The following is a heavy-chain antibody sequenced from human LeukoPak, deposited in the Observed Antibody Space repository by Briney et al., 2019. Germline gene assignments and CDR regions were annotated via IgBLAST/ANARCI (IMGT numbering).Heavy chain of an antibody. V-gene: IGHV1-8*03. J-gene: IGHJ6*03. D-gene: IGHD2-2*02. CDR1: GYTFTSYD. CDR3: ARGPSHYCSSTSCYRGYYYYYYMDV. Sequence: ASVKVSCKASGYTFTSYDINWVRQATGQGLEWMGWMNPNSGNTGYAQKFQGRVTITRNTSISTAYMELSSLRSDDTAVYYCARGPSHYCSSTSCYRGYYYYYYMDVWGKGTTVTVSS. CDR2: MNPNSGNT.